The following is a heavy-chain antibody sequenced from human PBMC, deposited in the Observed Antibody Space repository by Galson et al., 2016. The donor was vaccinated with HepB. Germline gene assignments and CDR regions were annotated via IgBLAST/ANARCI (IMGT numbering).Heavy chain of an antibody. Sequence: VKVSCKASGYTLTSYGITWVRQAPGQGLEWMGWISAYNGNTNYAQKLQGRVTMTTDTSTSTAYMELRSLRSDDTAVYYCAAAVAGNFDYWGQGILVTVSS. V-gene: IGHV1-18*04. CDR3: AAAVAGNFDY. J-gene: IGHJ4*02. CDR1: GYTLTSYG. CDR2: ISAYNGNT. D-gene: IGHD6-19*01.